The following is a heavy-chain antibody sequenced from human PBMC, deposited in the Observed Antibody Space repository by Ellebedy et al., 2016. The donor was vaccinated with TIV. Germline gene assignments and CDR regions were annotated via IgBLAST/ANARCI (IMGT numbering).Heavy chain of an antibody. Sequence: ASVKVSCKASGYTFTSYFMYWVRQAPGQGLEWMGIINPSGGGTNDAQKFQGRVTMTRDTSTSTVYMELSSLRSEDTAVYYCARGDKYYYESSGYYYTYWGQGTLVTVSS. CDR1: GYTFTSYF. CDR3: ARGDKYYYESSGYYYTY. J-gene: IGHJ4*02. V-gene: IGHV1-46*01. D-gene: IGHD3-22*01. CDR2: INPSGGGT.